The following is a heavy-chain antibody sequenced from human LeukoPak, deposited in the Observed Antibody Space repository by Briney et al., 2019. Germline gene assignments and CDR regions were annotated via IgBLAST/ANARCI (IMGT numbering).Heavy chain of an antibody. Sequence: ASVKVSCKASGYTFTSYGISWVRQAPGQGLEWMGWISAYNGNTNYAQKLQGRVTMTTDTSTSTAYMELRSLRSDDTAVYYCARAGRSGSYYVLFDYWGQGTLVTVSS. CDR3: ARAGRSGSYYVLFDY. V-gene: IGHV1-18*01. D-gene: IGHD1-26*01. CDR1: GYTFTSYG. J-gene: IGHJ4*02. CDR2: ISAYNGNT.